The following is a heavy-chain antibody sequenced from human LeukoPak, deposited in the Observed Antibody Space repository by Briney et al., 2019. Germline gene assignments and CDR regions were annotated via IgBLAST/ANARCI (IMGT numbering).Heavy chain of an antibody. CDR2: TYYRFKWFN. J-gene: IGHJ3*02. CDR1: GDSVSRDTAA. D-gene: IGHD3-3*01. Sequence: SQNLSPPCDISGDSVSRDTAAWGWLRQSPSRGLEWLRRTYYRFKWFNDYAPSVKSRITINAATVKNQVSLHLNSVTPEDTAVYYCAREVTVFGAVRGSRDAFNMWGQGTLVTVSS. CDR3: AREVTVFGAVRGSRDAFNM. V-gene: IGHV6-1*01.